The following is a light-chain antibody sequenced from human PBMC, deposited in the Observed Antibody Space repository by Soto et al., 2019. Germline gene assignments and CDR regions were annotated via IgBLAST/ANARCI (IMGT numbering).Light chain of an antibody. Sequence: QSVLAQPASASGSRGQSVTISWTGTSSDVGGYNYVSWYQQHPGKAPKLMIYEVSKRPSGVPDRFSGSKSGNTASLTVSGLHADDEADYYCSSYAGSNRVFGTGTKVTV. V-gene: IGLV2-8*01. CDR1: SSDVGGYNY. CDR3: SSYAGSNRV. J-gene: IGLJ1*01. CDR2: EVS.